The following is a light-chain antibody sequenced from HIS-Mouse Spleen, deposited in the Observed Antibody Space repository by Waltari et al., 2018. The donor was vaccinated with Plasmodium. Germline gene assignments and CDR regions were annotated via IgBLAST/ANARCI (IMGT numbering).Light chain of an antibody. J-gene: IGLJ2*01. CDR3: QSADSSGTSHVV. Sequence: SYELTQPPSVSVPPGQTARITCSGDALPTQYAYWYQQKPGQAPVLVIYKDSERPSGIPERFSGSSSGTTVTLTISGVQAEDEADYYCQSADSSGTSHVVFGGGTKLTVL. CDR2: KDS. CDR1: ALPTQY. V-gene: IGLV3-25*03.